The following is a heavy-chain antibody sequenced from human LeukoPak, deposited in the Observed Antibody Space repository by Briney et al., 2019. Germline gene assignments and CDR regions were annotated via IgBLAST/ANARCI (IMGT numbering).Heavy chain of an antibody. CDR3: ARGAITIFGVVIFDY. Sequence: GGSLRLSCAASGFTFSNAWMSWVRQAPGKGLEWVSYISSSGSTIYYADSVKGRFTISRDNAKNSLYLQMNSLRAEDTAVYYCARGAITIFGVVIFDYWGQGTLVTVSS. V-gene: IGHV3-11*04. D-gene: IGHD3-3*01. CDR2: ISSSGSTI. CDR1: GFTFSNAW. J-gene: IGHJ4*02.